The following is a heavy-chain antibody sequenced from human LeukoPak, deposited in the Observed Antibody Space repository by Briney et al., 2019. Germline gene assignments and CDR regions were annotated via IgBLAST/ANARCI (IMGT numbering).Heavy chain of an antibody. CDR2: INEDGGLK. V-gene: IGHV3-7*01. CDR3: ARETPDNSGWD. CDR1: GFTFSAYW. D-gene: IGHD6-19*01. J-gene: IGHJ4*02. Sequence: PGGSLRLSCAASGFTFSAYWMTWVRQAPGKGLEWVANINEDGGLKYYVDSVKGRFTISRDNTNNSLYLQMISLRVDDTAVYYCARETPDNSGWDWGQGTLVTVSS.